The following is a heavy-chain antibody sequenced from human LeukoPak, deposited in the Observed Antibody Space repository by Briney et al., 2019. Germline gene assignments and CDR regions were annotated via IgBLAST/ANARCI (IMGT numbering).Heavy chain of an antibody. CDR1: AYTFIAYY. J-gene: IGHJ4*02. V-gene: IGHV1-2*04. CDR2: INPKTGGT. Sequence: GASVKVSCKASAYTFIAYYIHWVRQAPGQGLEWMGWINPKTGGTNYAEKFQDWVTMTRDTAISTAYMDLRRLTTDDTAVYYCARGEAWGDREVNYWGQGTLVTVPS. D-gene: IGHD3-16*01. CDR3: ARGEAWGDREVNY.